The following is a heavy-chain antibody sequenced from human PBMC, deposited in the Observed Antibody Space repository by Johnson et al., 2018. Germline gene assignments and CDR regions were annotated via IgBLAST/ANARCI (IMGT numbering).Heavy chain of an antibody. CDR1: GGSFSGYY. J-gene: IGHJ6*03. CDR2: INHSGST. Sequence: VQLQQWGAGLLKPSETLSLTCAVYGGSFSGYYWSWIRQPPGKGLEWIGEINHSGSTNYNPYLKSRVTISVDTYKNQFSLKLSSVTAADTAVYYCARDASYDYGDYVLSYYYYMDVWGKGTTVTVSS. V-gene: IGHV4-34*01. D-gene: IGHD4-17*01. CDR3: ARDASYDYGDYVLSYYYYMDV.